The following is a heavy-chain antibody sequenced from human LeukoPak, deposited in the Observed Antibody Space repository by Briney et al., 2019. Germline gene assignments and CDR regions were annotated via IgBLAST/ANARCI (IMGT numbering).Heavy chain of an antibody. CDR3: ARAFGSGSYSAFDY. J-gene: IGHJ4*02. D-gene: IGHD3-10*01. CDR1: GFTFSSYA. Sequence: PGGSLRLSCAASGFTFSSYAMHWVRQAPGKGLEYVSAISSNGGSTYYANSAKGRFTISRDNSKNTLYLQMGSLRAEDMAVYYCARAFGSGSYSAFDYWGQGTLVTVSS. V-gene: IGHV3-64*01. CDR2: ISSNGGST.